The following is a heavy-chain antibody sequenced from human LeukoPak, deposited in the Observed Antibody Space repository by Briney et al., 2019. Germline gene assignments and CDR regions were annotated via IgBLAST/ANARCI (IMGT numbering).Heavy chain of an antibody. CDR1: GFTFSTYE. V-gene: IGHV3-48*03. CDR3: ARVVSYDYDAFDI. CDR2: ISSSGSTI. J-gene: IGHJ3*02. Sequence: AGGSLRLSCAASGFTFSTYEMNWVRQAPGKGLEWVSYISSSGSTIYYADSVKGRFTISRDNAKNSLYLQMNSLRAEDTAVYYCARVVSYDYDAFDIWGQGTMVTVSS. D-gene: IGHD5-12*01.